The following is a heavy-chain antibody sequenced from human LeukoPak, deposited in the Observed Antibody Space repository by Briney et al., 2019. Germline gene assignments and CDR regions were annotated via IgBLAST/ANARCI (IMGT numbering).Heavy chain of an antibody. CDR3: AREGGFYRPLDY. J-gene: IGHJ4*02. Sequence: SETLSLTCAVYGGSLSGYYWSWIRQPPGKGLEWIGEINHSGSTNYNPSLKSRVTISIDTSKNQFSLKVSSVTAADTAVYYCAREGGFYRPLDYSGQGTLVTVSS. CDR2: INHSGST. V-gene: IGHV4-34*01. CDR1: GGSLSGYY. D-gene: IGHD3-3*01.